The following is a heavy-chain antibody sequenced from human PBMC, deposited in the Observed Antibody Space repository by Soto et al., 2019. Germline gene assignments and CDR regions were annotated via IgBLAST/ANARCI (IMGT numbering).Heavy chain of an antibody. CDR3: AKDLRKGYCSSTSCYDPLYYYYMDV. D-gene: IGHD2-2*01. V-gene: IGHV3-23*01. Sequence: GGSLRLSCAASGFTFSSYAMSWVRQAPGKGLEWVSAISGSGGSTYYADSVKGRFTISRDNSKNTLYLQMNSLRAEDTAVYYCAKDLRKGYCSSTSCYDPLYYYYMDVWGKGTTVTVSS. CDR1: GFTFSSYA. CDR2: ISGSGGST. J-gene: IGHJ6*03.